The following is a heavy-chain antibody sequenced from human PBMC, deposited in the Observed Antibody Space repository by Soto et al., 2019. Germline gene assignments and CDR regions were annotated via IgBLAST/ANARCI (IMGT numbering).Heavy chain of an antibody. CDR2: ISDSGDRT. V-gene: IGHV3-23*01. CDR1: GVTLSMYA. D-gene: IGHD3-9*01. CDR3: AKELEGDWFYLDF. Sequence: EVQLLESGGGLVQPGGSLTLSCAASGVTLSMYAVTWVRQAPGKGLEWVSSISDSGDRTYYTDSVKGRFTVSRDTSKNTVYLQMRSLRGADTAVYYCAKELEGDWFYLDFWGQGTLVTVSS. J-gene: IGHJ4*02.